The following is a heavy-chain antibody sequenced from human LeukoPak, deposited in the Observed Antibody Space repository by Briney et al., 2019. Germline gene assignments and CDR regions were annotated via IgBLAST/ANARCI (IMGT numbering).Heavy chain of an antibody. D-gene: IGHD1-20*01. CDR1: GFTFSSYW. CDR2: ISYDGSNK. J-gene: IGHJ4*02. V-gene: IGHV3-30-3*01. CDR3: ARDKYNWNDDGIGY. Sequence: PGGSLRLSCAASGFTFSSYWMSWVRQAPGKGLEWVAVISYDGSNKYYADSVKGRFTISRDNSKNTLYLQMNSLRAEDTAVYYCARDKYNWNDDGIGYWGQGTLVTVSS.